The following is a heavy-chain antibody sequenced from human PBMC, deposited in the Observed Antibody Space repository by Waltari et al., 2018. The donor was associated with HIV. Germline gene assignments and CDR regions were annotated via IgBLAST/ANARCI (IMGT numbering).Heavy chain of an antibody. J-gene: IGHJ3*02. V-gene: IGHV3-15*01. Sequence: EVQLVESGGGLVTPGGSLRLSCAASGFTFSNAWMSWVRQAPGKGLEWVGRIKSKTDGGTTDYAAPVKGRFTISRDDSKNTLYLQMNSLKTEDTAVYYCTTGRRFLEWLLDHDAFDIWGQGTMVTVSS. CDR3: TTGRRFLEWLLDHDAFDI. CDR1: GFTFSNAW. D-gene: IGHD3-3*01. CDR2: IKSKTDGGTT.